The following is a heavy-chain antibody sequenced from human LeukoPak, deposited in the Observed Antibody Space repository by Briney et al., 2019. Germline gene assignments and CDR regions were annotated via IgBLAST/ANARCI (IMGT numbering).Heavy chain of an antibody. CDR3: ASLQGGYCSSTSCPEIDY. D-gene: IGHD2-2*01. J-gene: IGHJ4*02. CDR1: GGTFSSYA. Sequence: GASVKVSCKASGGTFSSYAISWVRQAPGQGLEWMGRIIPIFGIANYAQKFQGRVTITADKSTSTAYMELSSLRSEDTAVYYCASLQGGYCSSTSCPEIDYWGQGTLVTVSS. V-gene: IGHV1-69*04. CDR2: IIPIFGIA.